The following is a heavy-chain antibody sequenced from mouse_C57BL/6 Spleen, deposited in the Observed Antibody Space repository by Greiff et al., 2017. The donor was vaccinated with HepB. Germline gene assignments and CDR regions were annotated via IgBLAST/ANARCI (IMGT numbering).Heavy chain of an antibody. CDR2: INPSSGYT. CDR1: GYTFTSYW. D-gene: IGHD1-1*01. Sequence: VQLVESGAELAKPGASVKLSCKASGYTFTSYWMHWVKQRPGQGLEWIGYINPSSGYTKYNQKFKDKATLTADKSSSTAYMQLSSLTYEDSAVYYCARGPTVVASHWYFDVWGTGTTVTVSS. V-gene: IGHV1-7*01. CDR3: ARGPTVVASHWYFDV. J-gene: IGHJ1*03.